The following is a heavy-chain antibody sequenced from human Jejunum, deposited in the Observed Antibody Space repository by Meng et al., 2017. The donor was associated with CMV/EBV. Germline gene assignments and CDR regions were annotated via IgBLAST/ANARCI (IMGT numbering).Heavy chain of an antibody. Sequence: AASGFTFSSYWMSWVRQAPGKGLEWVANIKQDGSEKYYVDSVKGRFTISRDNAKNSLYLQLNSLRAEDTAVYYCVGGNLVVPASDYWGQGTLVTVSS. V-gene: IGHV3-7*04. CDR2: IKQDGSEK. D-gene: IGHD2-2*01. CDR1: GFTFSSYW. J-gene: IGHJ4*02. CDR3: VGGNLVVPASDY.